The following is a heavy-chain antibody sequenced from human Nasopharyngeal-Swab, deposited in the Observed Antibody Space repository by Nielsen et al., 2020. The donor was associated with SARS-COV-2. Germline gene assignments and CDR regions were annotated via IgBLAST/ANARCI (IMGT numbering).Heavy chain of an antibody. Sequence: GGSLRLSCAASGFTFNNYNFNWVRQAPGKGLEWVPSISSISSYIYYADSVKGRFTISRDNAKNSLYLQMNSLRAEDTAVYYCARDGLDYDFWSAYFMDVRGQGTTVTVSS. CDR1: GFTFNNYN. CDR3: ARDGLDYDFWSAYFMDV. D-gene: IGHD3-3*01. V-gene: IGHV3-21*01. J-gene: IGHJ6*02. CDR2: ISSISSYI.